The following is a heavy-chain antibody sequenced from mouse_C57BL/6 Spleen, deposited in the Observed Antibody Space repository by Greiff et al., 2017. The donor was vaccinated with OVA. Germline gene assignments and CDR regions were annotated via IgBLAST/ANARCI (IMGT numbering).Heavy chain of an antibody. CDR1: GYTFTSYW. CDR2: IYPGSGST. J-gene: IGHJ1*03. Sequence: VQLQQPGAELVKPGASVKMSCKASGYTFTSYWITWVKQRPGQGLEWIGDIYPGSGSTNYNEKFKSKATLTVDTSSSTAYMQLSSLTSEDSAVYYCARKVTTVALRYFDVWGTGTTGTVSS. D-gene: IGHD1-1*01. V-gene: IGHV1-55*01. CDR3: ARKVTTVALRYFDV.